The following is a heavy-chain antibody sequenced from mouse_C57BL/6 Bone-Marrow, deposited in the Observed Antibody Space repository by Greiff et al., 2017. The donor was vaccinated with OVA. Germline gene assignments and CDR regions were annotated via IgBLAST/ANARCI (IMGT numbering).Heavy chain of an antibody. J-gene: IGHJ4*01. CDR1: GYSFTGYY. Sequence: EVKLQESGPELVKPGASVKISCKASGYSFTGYYMNWVKQSPEKSLEWIGEINPSTGGTTYNQKFKAKATLTVDKSSSTAYMQLKSLTSEDSAVYYCATIGYAMDYWGQGTSVTVSS. CDR2: INPSTGGT. CDR3: ATIGYAMDY. V-gene: IGHV1-42*01. D-gene: IGHD2-14*01.